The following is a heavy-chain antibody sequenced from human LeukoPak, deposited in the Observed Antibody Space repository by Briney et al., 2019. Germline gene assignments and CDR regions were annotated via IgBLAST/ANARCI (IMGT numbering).Heavy chain of an antibody. CDR2: ISSSSSYI. J-gene: IGHJ4*02. D-gene: IGHD3-22*01. CDR1: GFTFSSYS. Sequence: PGGSLRLSCAASGFTFSSYSMNWVRQAPGKGLEWVSSISSSSSYIYYADSVKGRFTISRDNAKNSLYLQMNSLRAEDMAVYYCAAMIVVVKGLDYWGQGTLVTVSS. V-gene: IGHV3-21*01. CDR3: AAMIVVVKGLDY.